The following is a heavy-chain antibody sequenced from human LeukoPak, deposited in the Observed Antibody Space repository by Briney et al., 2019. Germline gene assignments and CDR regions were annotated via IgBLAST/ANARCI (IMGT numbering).Heavy chain of an antibody. D-gene: IGHD3-22*01. Sequence: SETLSLTCTVSGGSISSYYWSWIRQPPGKGLEWIGYIYYSGSTNYNPSLKSRVTISVDTSKNQFSLKLSSVTAADTAVYYCARERTGRSGYYPYNFDYWGQGTLVTVSS. CDR1: GGSISSYY. V-gene: IGHV4-59*01. CDR3: ARERTGRSGYYPYNFDY. CDR2: IYYSGST. J-gene: IGHJ4*02.